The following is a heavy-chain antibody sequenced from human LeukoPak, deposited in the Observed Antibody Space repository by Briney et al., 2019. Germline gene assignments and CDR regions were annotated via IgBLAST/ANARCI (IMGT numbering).Heavy chain of an antibody. CDR2: IWYDRSNK. CDR3: ARDRWADY. CDR1: GFTFSSYS. J-gene: IGHJ4*02. D-gene: IGHD6-13*01. Sequence: GGSLRLSCAASGFTFSSYSMNWVRQAPGKGLEWVAVIWYDRSNKYYADSVKGRFTISRDNSKNTLYLQMNSLRAEDTAVYYCARDRWADYWGQGTLVTVSS. V-gene: IGHV3-33*08.